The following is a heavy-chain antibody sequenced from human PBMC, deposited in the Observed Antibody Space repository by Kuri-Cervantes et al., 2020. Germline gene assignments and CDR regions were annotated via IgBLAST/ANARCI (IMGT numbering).Heavy chain of an antibody. CDR2: IYHSGST. J-gene: IGHJ4*02. CDR1: GGSISSGGYS. V-gene: IGHV4-30-2*01. CDR3: ARLDSSSSGDY. Sequence: SETLSLTCAVSGGSISSGGYSWSWIRQPPGKGLEWIGYIYHSGSTYYNPSLKSRVTISVDRSKNQFTLKLSSVTAGDTAQYYCARLDSSSSGDYWGQGTLVTVSS. D-gene: IGHD6-6*01.